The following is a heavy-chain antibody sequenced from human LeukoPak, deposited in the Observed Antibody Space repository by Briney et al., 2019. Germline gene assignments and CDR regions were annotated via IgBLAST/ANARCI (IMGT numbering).Heavy chain of an antibody. V-gene: IGHV3-7*05. D-gene: IGHD4-17*01. CDR3: AREVYGDNYFDY. Sequence: GGSLRLSCAASGYTFGRHWMSWVRQAPGKGPEWVANIKQDGSQRYYVDSVKGRFTISRDNGRNSLFLQMNSLRAEATPVYYCAREVYGDNYFDYWGQGTLVTVSS. CDR2: IKQDGSQR. J-gene: IGHJ4*02. CDR1: GYTFGRHW.